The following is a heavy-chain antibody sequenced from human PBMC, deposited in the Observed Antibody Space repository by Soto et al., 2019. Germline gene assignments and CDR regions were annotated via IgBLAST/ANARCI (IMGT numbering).Heavy chain of an antibody. CDR1: GFSFSSYA. J-gene: IGHJ4*02. V-gene: IGHV3-23*01. CDR2: FSAGGRA. Sequence: QLLESGGGLVQPGGSLRLSCEASGFSFSSYALSWVRQAPGKGLEWVSTFSAGGRAYYADSVKGRFNIAKDTSTNTLRRKARSLRAKDTAVYYWAKESMPQHYGDTLFDYWGQGTRVTVSS. D-gene: IGHD4-17*01. CDR3: AKESMPQHYGDTLFDY.